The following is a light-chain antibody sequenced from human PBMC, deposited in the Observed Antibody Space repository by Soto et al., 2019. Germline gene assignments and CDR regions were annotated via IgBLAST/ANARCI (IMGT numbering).Light chain of an antibody. Sequence: EIVMTQSPATLSVSPGEGATLSCRASQSVSSNVAWYQQKPGQAPRLLIYSVSTRAAGIPARFSGSGSGTEFTLTINSLQAEDFAIYYCQQYNKWPPWTFGQGTKVEIK. V-gene: IGKV3-15*01. J-gene: IGKJ1*01. CDR1: QSVSSN. CDR2: SVS. CDR3: QQYNKWPPWT.